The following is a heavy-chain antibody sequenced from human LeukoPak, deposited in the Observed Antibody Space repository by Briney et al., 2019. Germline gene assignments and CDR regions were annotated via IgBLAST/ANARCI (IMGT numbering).Heavy chain of an antibody. CDR1: GYTFTSYG. CDR3: ARDFFHGHCSGLTCFLLDY. J-gene: IGHJ4*02. CDR2: ISAHNGNT. D-gene: IGHD2-15*01. V-gene: IGHV1-18*01. Sequence: GASVKVSCKASGYTFTSYGITWVRQAPGQGFEWMGWISAHNGNTNYAQKFQGRLTMTTDTSTNTAYMELRSLRPDDTAVYYCARDFFHGHCSGLTCFLLDYWGQGSLVTVSS.